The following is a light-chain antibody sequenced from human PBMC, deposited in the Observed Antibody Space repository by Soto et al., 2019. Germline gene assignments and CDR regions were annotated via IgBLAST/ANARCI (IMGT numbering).Light chain of an antibody. CDR1: QSVRSSY. V-gene: IGKV3-20*01. Sequence: EIVLSQSPGTLSLSPGERATLSCRASQSVRSSYLAWYQQKPGQAPRLLIYDASSRATGIPDRFSGSGSGTAFTLPITSLQPQDSAAYFCQQHPGPPTTFGQGTRLEIK. J-gene: IGKJ5*01. CDR3: QQHPGPPTT. CDR2: DAS.